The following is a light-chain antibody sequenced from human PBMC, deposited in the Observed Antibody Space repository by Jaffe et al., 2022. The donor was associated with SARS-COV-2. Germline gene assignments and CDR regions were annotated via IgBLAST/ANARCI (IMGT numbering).Light chain of an antibody. J-gene: IGLJ1*01. CDR2: NNI. CDR1: NSNIGAGYD. CDR3: QSHDSSLSAYV. Sequence: QSVLTQPPSVSGAPGQRVTISCTGSNSNIGAGYDVHWYQQLPGTAPKLLIYNNINRPSGVPDRFSGSRSGTSASLAISGLQAEDEADYYCQSHDSSLSAYVFGTGTEVTVL. V-gene: IGLV1-40*01.